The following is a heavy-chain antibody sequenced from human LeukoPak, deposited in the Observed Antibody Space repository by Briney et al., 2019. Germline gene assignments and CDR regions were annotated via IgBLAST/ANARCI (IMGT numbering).Heavy chain of an antibody. CDR1: GFTFSSYA. CDR2: ISYDGSNK. V-gene: IGHV3-30-3*01. Sequence: GGSLRLSCAASGFTFSSYAMHWVRQAPGKGLEWVAVISYDGSNKYYADFVKGRFTISRDNSKNTLYLQMNSLRAEDTAVYYCGTGSGSGYPTNHWFHPWGQGTLVTVSS. D-gene: IGHD3-3*01. CDR3: GTGSGSGYPTNHWFHP. J-gene: IGHJ5*02.